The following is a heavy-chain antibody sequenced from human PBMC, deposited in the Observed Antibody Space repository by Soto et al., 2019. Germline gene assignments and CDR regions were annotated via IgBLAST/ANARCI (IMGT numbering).Heavy chain of an antibody. D-gene: IGHD3-10*01. CDR1: GFIFSSFT. V-gene: IGHV3-48*01. Sequence: EVQLVESGGGLAQPGGSLRLSCAASGFIFSSFTMNWFRQAPGKGLEWISYIGSDIYYADSVKGRFTTSRDMAKNSLYLQLNSLRAEDSAVYYCVRYGSFAFDNWGQGTLVTVSS. J-gene: IGHJ4*02. CDR3: VRYGSFAFDN. CDR2: IGSDI.